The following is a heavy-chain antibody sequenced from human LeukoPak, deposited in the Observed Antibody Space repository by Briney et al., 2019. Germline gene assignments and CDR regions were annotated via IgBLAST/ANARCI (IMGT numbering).Heavy chain of an antibody. CDR2: INHSGST. J-gene: IGHJ4*02. V-gene: IGHV4-34*01. D-gene: IGHD2-2*01. Sequence: SETLSLTCAVYGGSFSGYYWSWIRQPPGKGLEWIGEINHSGSTNYNPSLKSRVTISVDTSKNQFSLKLSSVTAADTAVYYCARLGRCSSTSCVNIAAAGGGWGQGTLVTVSS. CDR3: ARLGRCSSTSCVNIAAAGGG. CDR1: GGSFSGYY.